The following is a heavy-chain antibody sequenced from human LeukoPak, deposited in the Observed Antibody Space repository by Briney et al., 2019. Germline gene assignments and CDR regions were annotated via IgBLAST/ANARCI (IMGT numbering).Heavy chain of an antibody. CDR2: ISSSSNKV. CDR3: AKSVVVITFRFDD. J-gene: IGHJ4*02. D-gene: IGHD2-15*01. V-gene: IGHV3-48*01. CDR1: GFAISDYS. Sequence: GGSLRLSCAASGFAISDYSMNWVRQVPGKGLEWVSYISSSSNKVYYADSVKGRFTISRDNAKNSLFLQMNSLRADDTAIYYCAKSVVVITFRFDDWGQGALVTVSS.